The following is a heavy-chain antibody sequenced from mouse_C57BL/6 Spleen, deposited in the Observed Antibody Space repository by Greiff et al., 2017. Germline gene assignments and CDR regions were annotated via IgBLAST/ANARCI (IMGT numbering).Heavy chain of an antibody. V-gene: IGHV3-6*01. CDR3: AREGGSSSYWYFDV. Sequence: VQLKESGPGLVKPSQSLSLTCSVTGYSITSGYYWNWIRQFPGNKLEWMGYISYDGSNNYDPSLKNRISITRDTSKNQFFLKLNSVTTEDTATYYCAREGGSSSYWYFDVWGTGTTVTVSS. CDR2: ISYDGSN. J-gene: IGHJ1*03. D-gene: IGHD1-1*01. CDR1: GYSITSGYY.